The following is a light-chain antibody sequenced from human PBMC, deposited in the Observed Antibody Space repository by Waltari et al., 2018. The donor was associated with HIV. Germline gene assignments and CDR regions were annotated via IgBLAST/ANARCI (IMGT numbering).Light chain of an antibody. Sequence: AIQLTQSPSSLSASVGDRVTIICRASEDISGALAWYQQKPGKPHRLLIHDASILESGVPSKFSGSGAGADFALTIISLQPEDFATYYCQQFKTYPLTFGGGTKVEIK. CDR2: DAS. CDR1: EDISGA. CDR3: QQFKTYPLT. J-gene: IGKJ4*01. V-gene: IGKV1-13*02.